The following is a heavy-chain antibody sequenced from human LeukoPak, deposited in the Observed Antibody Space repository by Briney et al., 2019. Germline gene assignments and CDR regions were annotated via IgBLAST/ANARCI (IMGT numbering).Heavy chain of an antibody. V-gene: IGHV3-23*01. CDR2: ISGSGGST. Sequence: PGGSLRLSCAASGFTFSSYAMSWVRQAPGKGLEWVSAISGSGGSTYYADSVKGRFTISRDNSKNTLYLQMNSLRAEDTAVYYCARGGGAARRFDYWGQGTLVTVSS. D-gene: IGHD6-6*01. CDR1: GFTFSSYA. CDR3: ARGGGAARRFDY. J-gene: IGHJ4*02.